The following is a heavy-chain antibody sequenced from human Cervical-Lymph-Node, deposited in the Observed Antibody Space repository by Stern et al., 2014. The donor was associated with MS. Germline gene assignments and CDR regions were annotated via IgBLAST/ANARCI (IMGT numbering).Heavy chain of an antibody. D-gene: IGHD4-11*01. CDR3: ARQPDYSDFLDF. CDR1: GYNFIDHA. J-gene: IGHJ4*02. CDR2: INGGPGTA. V-gene: IGHV1-3*01. Sequence: HVQLVQSGAEGMKPGASMTISCKTSGYNFIDHAIHWVRQAPGQMLEWMGWINGGPGTAKYSQKFQGRVSFTRDKAASAAYMDLSSLSPDDTAVYYCARQPDYSDFLDFWGQGTLVTVSS.